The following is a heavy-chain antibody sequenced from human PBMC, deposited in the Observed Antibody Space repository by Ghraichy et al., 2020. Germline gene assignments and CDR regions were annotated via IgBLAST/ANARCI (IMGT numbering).Heavy chain of an antibody. V-gene: IGHV3-66*01. CDR1: GFTVSSSY. CDR2: ITSAGST. D-gene: IGHD2-21*02. J-gene: IGHJ5*02. Sequence: GESLNISCAASGFTVSSSYMSWVRQAPGKGLEWVSAITSAGSTKYADSVKGRFTISRDNSKNTLYIQMNSLRAEDTAVYYCARDTRDLLLSRWFDPWGQGTLVTVSS. CDR3: ARDTRDLLLSRWFDP.